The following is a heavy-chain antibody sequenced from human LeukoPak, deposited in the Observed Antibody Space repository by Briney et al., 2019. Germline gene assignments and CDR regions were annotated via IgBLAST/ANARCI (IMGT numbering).Heavy chain of an antibody. V-gene: IGHV4-34*01. J-gene: IGHJ3*02. CDR2: INHSGST. CDR3: ARSSVVYYYGSGINLDAFDI. D-gene: IGHD3-10*01. Sequence: SETLSLTCAVYGGSFSGYYWSWIRQPPGKGLEWIGEINHSGSTNYNPSLKSRVTISVDTSKNQFSLKLSAVTAADTAVYYCARSSVVYYYGSGINLDAFDIWGQGTMVTVSS. CDR1: GGSFSGYY.